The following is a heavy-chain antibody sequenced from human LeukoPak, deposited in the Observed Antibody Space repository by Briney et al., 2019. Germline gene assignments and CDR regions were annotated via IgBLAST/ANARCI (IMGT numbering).Heavy chain of an antibody. D-gene: IGHD3-22*01. Sequence: SGTLSLTCAVSGASISSNYWWSWVRQPPGKGLEWIGEIYHGGNTNYNSSLKSRLTMSVDKPKHQFSLKLNSVTAADTAVYYCARAGRFYDSSGYYWYFDYWGQGTLVTVSS. CDR3: ARAGRFYDSSGYYWYFDY. V-gene: IGHV4-4*02. CDR1: GASISSNYW. CDR2: IYHGGNT. J-gene: IGHJ4*02.